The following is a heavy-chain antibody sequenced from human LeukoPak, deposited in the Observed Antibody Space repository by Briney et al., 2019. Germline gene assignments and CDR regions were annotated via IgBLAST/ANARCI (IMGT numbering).Heavy chain of an antibody. CDR1: GFTFSSYS. CDR3: AKDRGSGYALGYNWFDP. D-gene: IGHD5-12*01. J-gene: IGHJ5*02. V-gene: IGHV3-23*01. Sequence: PGGSLRLSCAASGFTFSSYSMNWVRQAPGKGLEWVSAISGSGGSTYYADSVKGRFTISRDNSKNTLYLQMNSLRAEDTAVYYCAKDRGSGYALGYNWFDPWGQGTLVTVSS. CDR2: ISGSGGST.